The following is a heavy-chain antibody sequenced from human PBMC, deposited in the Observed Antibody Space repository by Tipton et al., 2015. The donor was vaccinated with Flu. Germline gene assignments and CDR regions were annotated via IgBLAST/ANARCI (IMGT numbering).Heavy chain of an antibody. CDR3: AKDKTGSDGSFQYKFGS. J-gene: IGHJ4*02. Sequence: TLSLTCSVSGGSISGYYWSWLRQSPGKGLEWIGYIYFSGSTDYNPSLKRRVSMSIDTSKNQIYLKLSSVTAADTAVYYCAKDKTGSDGSFQYKFGSWGQGALVSVSS. CDR1: GGSISGYY. D-gene: IGHD7-27*01. V-gene: IGHV4-4*08. CDR2: IYFSGST.